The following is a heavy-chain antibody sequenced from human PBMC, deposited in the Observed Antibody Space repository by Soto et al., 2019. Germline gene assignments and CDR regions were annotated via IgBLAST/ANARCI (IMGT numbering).Heavy chain of an antibody. CDR1: GFTFSSYG. Sequence: QVQLVESGGGVVHPGRSLRLSCAASGFTFSSYGMHWVRQAPGKGLEWVAVIWYDGSNKYYADSVKGRFTISRDNSKNTLYLQMNSLRAEDTAVYYCARGGGTMIVVVPDYWGQGTLVTVSS. CDR3: ARGGGTMIVVVPDY. D-gene: IGHD3-22*01. V-gene: IGHV3-33*01. J-gene: IGHJ4*02. CDR2: IWYDGSNK.